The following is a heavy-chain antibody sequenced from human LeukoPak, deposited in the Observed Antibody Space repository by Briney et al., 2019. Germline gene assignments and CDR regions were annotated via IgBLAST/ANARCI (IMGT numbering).Heavy chain of an antibody. CDR2: IHHSGNT. D-gene: IGHD1-26*01. CDR1: GGSFSDYY. J-gene: IGHJ4*02. Sequence: SETLSLTCAVYGGSFSDYYWSWIRKSPGKGLEWIGEIHHSGNTNYKPSLKSRVTISVDTSKNQFSLKLTSVTAADTAVYYCARVVGRYYKIDFWGQGTPVTVSS. CDR3: ARVVGRYYKIDF. V-gene: IGHV4-34*01.